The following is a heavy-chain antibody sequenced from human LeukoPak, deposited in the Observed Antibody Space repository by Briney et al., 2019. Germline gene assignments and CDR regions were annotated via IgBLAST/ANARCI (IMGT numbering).Heavy chain of an antibody. CDR2: ISAYNGNT. J-gene: IGHJ4*02. Sequence: ASVKVSCKASGYTFTSYGINWVRQAPGQGLEWMGWISAYNGNTNYAQKLQGRVTVTTDTSTSTAYMELRSLRSDDTAVYYCAILGRLRYFDWLLDYWGQGTLVTVSS. V-gene: IGHV1-18*01. CDR1: GYTFTSYG. CDR3: AILGRLRYFDWLLDY. D-gene: IGHD3-9*01.